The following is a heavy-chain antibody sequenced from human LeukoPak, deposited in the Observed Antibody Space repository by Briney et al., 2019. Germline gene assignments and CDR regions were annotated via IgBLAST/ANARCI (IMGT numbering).Heavy chain of an antibody. V-gene: IGHV4-39*07. CDR2: IYYSGST. D-gene: IGHD5-18*01. CDR1: GGSISSSSYY. J-gene: IGHJ4*02. CDR3: ARDGSGYCYGHFDY. Sequence: SETLSLTCTVSGGSISSSSYYWGWIRQPPGKGLEWIGNIYYSGSTYYNPSLKSRVTISVATSKNQFSLKLSSVTAADTAVYYCARDGSGYCYGHFDYWGQGTLVTVSS.